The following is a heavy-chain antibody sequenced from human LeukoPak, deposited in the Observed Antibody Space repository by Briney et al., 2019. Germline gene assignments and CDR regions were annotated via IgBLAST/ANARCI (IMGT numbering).Heavy chain of an antibody. J-gene: IGHJ4*02. CDR1: GFTFSKYW. Sequence: PGGSLRLSCAASGFTFSKYWTLWVRQAPGKGLESVSRINTDGTVTTYADSVKGRFTVSSDNADNTMFLQMNSVRDEDTAVYYCATKQWLAPPPDSWGQGTPVTVSS. D-gene: IGHD6-19*01. CDR2: INTDGTVT. CDR3: ATKQWLAPPPDS. V-gene: IGHV3-74*01.